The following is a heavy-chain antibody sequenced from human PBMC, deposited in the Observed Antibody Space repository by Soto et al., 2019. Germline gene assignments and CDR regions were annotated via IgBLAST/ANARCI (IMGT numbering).Heavy chain of an antibody. CDR2: ISSSGYI. CDR1: GFNFNSYT. V-gene: IGHV3-21*01. CDR3: ARDCSGGSCYPGMEV. Sequence: GGSLRLSCAASGFNFNSYTINWVRQAPGKRLEWLSSISSSGYIFSTDSVRGRFTISRDNAKNSVYLQINSLRAEDTAVYFCARDCSGGSCYPGMEVCGQGTTVTVSS. D-gene: IGHD2-15*01. J-gene: IGHJ6*02.